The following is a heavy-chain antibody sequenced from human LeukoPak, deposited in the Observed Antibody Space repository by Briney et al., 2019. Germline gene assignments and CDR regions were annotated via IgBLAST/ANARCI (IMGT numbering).Heavy chain of an antibody. Sequence: GGSLRLSCAASGFTVSSNYMSWVRQAPGKGLEWVSVIYSGGSTYYADSVKGRFTISRDNSKNTLYLQMNSLRAEDTAVYYCARGVSFITIVRARPSYGTDVWGQGTTVTVSS. CDR2: IYSGGST. CDR3: ARGVSFITIVRARPSYGTDV. V-gene: IGHV3-53*01. J-gene: IGHJ6*02. CDR1: GFTVSSNY. D-gene: IGHD3-10*01.